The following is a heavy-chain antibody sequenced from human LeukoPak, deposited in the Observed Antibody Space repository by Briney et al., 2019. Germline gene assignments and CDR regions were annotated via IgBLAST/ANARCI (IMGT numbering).Heavy chain of an antibody. CDR3: VKDSSDNFASGTYFPPFGY. J-gene: IGHJ4*02. CDR1: VFLLRRCP. V-gene: IGHV3-64D*09. Sequence: GGSLTLSCLVCVFLLRRCPALCVRRAREGGVKCVSSMSSNGGRTYYADSVKGRFTISRDNSKNTLYLQMSGLRAEDTAVYYWVKDSSDNFASGTYFPPFGYWGQGTLVTVSS. CDR2: MSSNGGRT. D-gene: IGHD3-10*01.